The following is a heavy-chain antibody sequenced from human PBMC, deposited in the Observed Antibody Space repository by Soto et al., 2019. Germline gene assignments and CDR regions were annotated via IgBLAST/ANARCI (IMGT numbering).Heavy chain of an antibody. CDR1: GLTFRSYA. CDR3: AKLDIVVVLGSSWFDP. Sequence: PGGSLRLSCAASGLTFRSYAMSWVRQAPGKGLEWVSAISGSGDSTYYADSVKGRFTISRDNSKNTLYLQMHSLRAEDTAVYYCAKLDIVVVLGSSWFDPWGQGTLVTV. CDR2: ISGSGDST. J-gene: IGHJ5*02. V-gene: IGHV3-23*01. D-gene: IGHD2-2*01.